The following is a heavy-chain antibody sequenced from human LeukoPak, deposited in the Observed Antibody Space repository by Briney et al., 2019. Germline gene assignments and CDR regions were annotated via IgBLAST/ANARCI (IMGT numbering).Heavy chain of an antibody. CDR3: AREIGYGTGY. CDR1: GGSISSYY. J-gene: IGHJ4*02. D-gene: IGHD3-10*01. Sequence: SETLSLTCTVSGGSISSYYWSWIRQPPGKGLEWIGYIYYSGSTNYNPSLKSRVTISVDTSKNQSSLKLSSVTAADTAVYYCAREIGYGTGYWGQGTLVTVSS. V-gene: IGHV4-59*01. CDR2: IYYSGST.